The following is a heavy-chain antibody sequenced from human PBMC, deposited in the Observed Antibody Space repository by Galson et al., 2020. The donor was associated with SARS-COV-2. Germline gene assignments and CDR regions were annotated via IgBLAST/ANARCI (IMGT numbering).Heavy chain of an antibody. CDR1: GFTFSSYA. Sequence: GGSLRPSCPASGFTFSSYAMSWVRQAPGKGLEWVSALSGRGGSTYYADSVTGRFTISRDNSKNTLYLQMNSLRAEDTAVYYCAKDVTMIVVVTPDYWGQGTLVTVSS. CDR2: LSGRGGST. CDR3: AKDVTMIVVVTPDY. V-gene: IGHV3-23*01. D-gene: IGHD3-22*01. J-gene: IGHJ4*02.